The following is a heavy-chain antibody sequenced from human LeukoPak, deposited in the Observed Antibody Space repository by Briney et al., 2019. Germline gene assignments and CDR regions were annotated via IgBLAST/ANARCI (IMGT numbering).Heavy chain of an antibody. CDR2: IYYSGST. D-gene: IGHD3-22*01. J-gene: IGHJ5*02. V-gene: IGHV4-59*01. CDR1: GGSISSYY. Sequence: PSETLSLTCTVSGGSISSYYWSWIRQPPGKGLEWIGYIYYSGSTNYNPSLKSRVTISVDTSKNQFSLKLSSVTAADTAVYYCARDRYYYDSSGYSNWFDPWGQGTLVTVSS. CDR3: ARDRYYYDSSGYSNWFDP.